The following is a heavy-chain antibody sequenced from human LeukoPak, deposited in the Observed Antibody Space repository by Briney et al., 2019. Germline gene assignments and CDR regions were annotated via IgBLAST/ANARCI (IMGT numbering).Heavy chain of an antibody. Sequence: GSLRLSCAASGFTFSSYAMSWVRQAPGNGLEWVSAISGSGGSTYYADSVKGRFTISRDNSKNTLYLQMNSLRAEDTAVYYCARDQGVVLHYYYYMDVWGKGTTVTVSS. V-gene: IGHV3-23*01. CDR2: ISGSGGST. J-gene: IGHJ6*03. CDR3: ARDQGVVLHYYYYMDV. CDR1: GFTFSSYA. D-gene: IGHD2-2*01.